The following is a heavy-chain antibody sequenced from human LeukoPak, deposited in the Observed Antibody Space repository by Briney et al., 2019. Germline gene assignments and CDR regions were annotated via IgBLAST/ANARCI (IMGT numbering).Heavy chain of an antibody. CDR2: IKQDGSEK. CDR3: ARHSGVVPAATFDY. J-gene: IGHJ4*02. CDR1: GFTFSSYW. D-gene: IGHD2-2*01. V-gene: IGHV3-7*01. Sequence: GGSLRLSCAASGFTFSSYWMSWVRQAPGKGLEWVANIKQDGSEKYYVDSVKGRFTISRDNAKNSLYLQMNSLRAEDTAVYYCARHSGVVPAATFDYWGQGTLVTVSS.